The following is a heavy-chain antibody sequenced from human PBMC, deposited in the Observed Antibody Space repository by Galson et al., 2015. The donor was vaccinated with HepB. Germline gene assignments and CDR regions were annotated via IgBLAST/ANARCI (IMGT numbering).Heavy chain of an antibody. CDR1: GFTFRTYW. D-gene: IGHD3-16*01. Sequence: SLRLSCAASGFTFRTYWMSWVRQAPGKGLEWVANIKQDGGEMYFVDSVRGRFTISRDNAKNSLYLDMNNLRVEDTAVYYCARDRHYGASRDLYFYYGLDVWGQGTTVTVSS. J-gene: IGHJ6*02. CDR3: ARDRHYGASRDLYFYYGLDV. CDR2: IKQDGGEM. V-gene: IGHV3-7*03.